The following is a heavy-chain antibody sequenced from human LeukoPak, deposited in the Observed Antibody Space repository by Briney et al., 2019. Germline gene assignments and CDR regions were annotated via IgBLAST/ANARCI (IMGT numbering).Heavy chain of an antibody. CDR1: GYPFTRHG. Sequence: ASVTVSCEASGYPFTRHGISWVRQAPGQGLEWLGWISCYDGDTKYQGRVSMTTDRSTSTAYMELRSLTSDDTAVYYCARDPTNTVGRYAYFDYWGQGTLVTVSS. D-gene: IGHD6-19*01. J-gene: IGHJ4*02. CDR3: ARDPTNTVGRYAYFDY. V-gene: IGHV1-18*01. CDR2: ISCYDGDT.